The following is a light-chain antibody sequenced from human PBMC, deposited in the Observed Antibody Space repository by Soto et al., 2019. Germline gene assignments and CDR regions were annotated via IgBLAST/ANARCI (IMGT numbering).Light chain of an antibody. CDR3: QQYYKAPWT. V-gene: IGKV4-1*01. CDR2: WGS. J-gene: IGKJ1*01. Sequence: DIVMTQSPDSLAVSLGERATINCRSSQSILYSSTNERYLAWYRQKPGQPPKLLIYWGSTRDSGVPDRFSGSGSATDFTLTITNLQAEDVGIYYCQQYYKAPWTFGQGTKVEIK. CDR1: QSILYSSTNERY.